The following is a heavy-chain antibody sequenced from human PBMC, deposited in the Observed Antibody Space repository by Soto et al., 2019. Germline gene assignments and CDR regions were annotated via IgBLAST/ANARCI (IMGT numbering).Heavy chain of an antibody. Sequence: LRLSCAASGFTFSSYWMSWVRQAPGKGLEWVANIKQDGSEKYYVDSVKGRFTISRDNAKNSLYLQMNSLRAEDTAVYYCARAQLGIAVAGPPRRWFDPWGQGTLVTVSS. CDR2: IKQDGSEK. CDR1: GFTFSSYW. V-gene: IGHV3-7*05. D-gene: IGHD6-19*01. CDR3: ARAQLGIAVAGPPRRWFDP. J-gene: IGHJ5*02.